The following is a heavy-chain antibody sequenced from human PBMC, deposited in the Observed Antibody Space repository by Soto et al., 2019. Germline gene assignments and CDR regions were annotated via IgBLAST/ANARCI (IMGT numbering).Heavy chain of an antibody. Sequence: EVQLLESGGGLVQPGGSLRLSCAASGFTFSSYGMSWVRQAPGKGLEWVSAISGSGGSTYYADSVKGRFTISRDNSKNTLYLQMNSLRAEDTAVYYCAKDRVIGTVTTNLDYWGQGTLVTVSS. D-gene: IGHD4-17*01. CDR2: ISGSGGST. CDR1: GFTFSSYG. CDR3: AKDRVIGTVTTNLDY. V-gene: IGHV3-23*01. J-gene: IGHJ4*02.